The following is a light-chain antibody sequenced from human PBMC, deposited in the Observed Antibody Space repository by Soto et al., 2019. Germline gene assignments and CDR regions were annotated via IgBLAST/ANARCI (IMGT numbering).Light chain of an antibody. CDR3: HQYNNWPYT. V-gene: IGKV3-15*01. Sequence: EIVMTQSPATLSVSPGERATLSCRASQSVSSNLAWYQQKPGQAPRLLIYSASTRATDIPARFSGSGSGTEFTLTISSLQSADFAVYYCHQYNNWPYTFGQGTKLEIK. CDR2: SAS. J-gene: IGKJ2*01. CDR1: QSVSSN.